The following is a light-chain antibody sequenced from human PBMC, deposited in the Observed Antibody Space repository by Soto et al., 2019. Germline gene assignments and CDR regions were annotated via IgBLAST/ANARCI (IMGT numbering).Light chain of an antibody. CDR3: QSYDSSLIVSKV. Sequence: QSVLTQPPSVSGAPGQRVTISCTGSSSNIGAGYDVHWYQQRPGTAPKLLIFGNINRPSGVPDRFSGSKSGTSASLAITGLQAEDEGDYYCQSYDSSLIVSKVFGTGTKVTVL. CDR1: SSNIGAGYD. J-gene: IGLJ1*01. V-gene: IGLV1-40*01. CDR2: GNI.